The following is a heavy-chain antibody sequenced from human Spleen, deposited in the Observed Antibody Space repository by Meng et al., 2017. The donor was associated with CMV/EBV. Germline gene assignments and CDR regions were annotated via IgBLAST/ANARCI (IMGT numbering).Heavy chain of an antibody. CDR2: INPNSGGT. V-gene: IGHV1-2*02. Sequence: GLEWMGWINPNSGGTNYAQKFQGRVTMTRDTSISTAYMELSRLRSDDTAVYYCARDAGNGRLTVDYWGQGTLVTVSS. D-gene: IGHD6-13*01. J-gene: IGHJ4*02. CDR3: ARDAGNGRLTVDY.